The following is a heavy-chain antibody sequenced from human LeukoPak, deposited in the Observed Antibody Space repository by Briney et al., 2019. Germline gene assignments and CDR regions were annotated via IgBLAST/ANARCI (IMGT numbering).Heavy chain of an antibody. CDR1: GYTFTSYY. CDR3: ARLPLDFWSGYLLYYFDY. V-gene: IGHV1-46*01. J-gene: IGHJ4*02. Sequence: ASVKVSCKASGYTFTSYYMHWVRQAPGQGLEWMGIINPSGGSTSYAQKFQGRVTMTRDTSTSTVYMELSSLRSDDTAVYYCARLPLDFWSGYLLYYFDYWGQGTLVTVSS. CDR2: INPSGGST. D-gene: IGHD3-3*01.